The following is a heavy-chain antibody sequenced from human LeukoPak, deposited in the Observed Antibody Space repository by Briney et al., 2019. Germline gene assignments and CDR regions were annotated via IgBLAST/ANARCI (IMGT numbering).Heavy chain of an antibody. J-gene: IGHJ4*02. D-gene: IGHD4-23*01. CDR3: ARLTAVVTFDY. V-gene: IGHV5-51*01. Sequence: GESLKISCKGSGYSFTSNLIGWVRQMPGKGLEWMGVIYPSDSDTRYSPSFQGQVTISADKSISTAYLQWRSLKVSDSAMYYCARLTAVVTFDYWGQGTLVTVSS. CDR2: IYPSDSDT. CDR1: GYSFTSNL.